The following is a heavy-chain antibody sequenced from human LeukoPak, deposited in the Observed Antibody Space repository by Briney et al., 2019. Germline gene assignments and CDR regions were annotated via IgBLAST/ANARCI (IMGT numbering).Heavy chain of an antibody. Sequence: SETLSLTCTVSGGSISSYYWSWIRQPPGKGLEWIGYIYTSGSTNYNPSLKSRVTISVDTSKNQFSLKLSSVTAADTAVYYCARRSHDCSSTSCFDWFDPWGQGTLVTVSS. D-gene: IGHD2-2*01. V-gene: IGHV4-4*09. CDR3: ARRSHDCSSTSCFDWFDP. CDR1: GGSISSYY. J-gene: IGHJ5*02. CDR2: IYTSGST.